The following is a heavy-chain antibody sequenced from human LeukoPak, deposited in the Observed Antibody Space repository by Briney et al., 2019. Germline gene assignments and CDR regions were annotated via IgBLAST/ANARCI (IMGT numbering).Heavy chain of an antibody. V-gene: IGHV4-59*01. CDR2: IYYSGST. CDR3: AIDKRGSHNWFDP. CDR1: GGSISSYY. D-gene: IGHD3-10*01. J-gene: IGHJ5*02. Sequence: SETLSLTXTVSGGSISSYYWSWIRQPPGKGLEWIGYIYYSGSTNYNPSLKSRVTISVDTSKNQFSLKLSSVTAADTAVYYCAIDKRGSHNWFDPWGQGTLVTVSS.